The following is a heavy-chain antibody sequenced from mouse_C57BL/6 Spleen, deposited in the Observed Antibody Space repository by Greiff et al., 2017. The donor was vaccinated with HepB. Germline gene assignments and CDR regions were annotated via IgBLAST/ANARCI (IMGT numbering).Heavy chain of an antibody. V-gene: IGHV3-6*01. D-gene: IGHD1-1*01. J-gene: IGHJ2*01. CDR3: ARRDYYGSSSGYFDY. CDR2: ISYDGSN. Sequence: EVQLKESGPGLVKPSQSLSLTCSVTGYSITSGYYWNWIRQFPGNKLEWMGYISYDGSNNYNPSLKNRISITRDTSKNQFFLKLTSVTTEDTATYYCARRDYYGSSSGYFDYWGQGTTLTVSS. CDR1: GYSITSGYY.